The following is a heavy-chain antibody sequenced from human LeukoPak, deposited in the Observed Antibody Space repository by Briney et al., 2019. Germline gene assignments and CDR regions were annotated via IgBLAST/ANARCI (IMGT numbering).Heavy chain of an antibody. CDR2: MNPNSGNT. D-gene: IGHD2-21*01. J-gene: IGHJ4*02. Sequence: ASVKVSCKASGYTFTSYDINWVRQATGQGLEWMGWMNPNSGNTGYAQKFQGRVTITRNTSISTAYMELSSLRSEDTAVYYCATRAYCGGDCWKFDYWGQGTLVTVSS. V-gene: IGHV1-8*03. CDR1: GYTFTSYD. CDR3: ATRAYCGGDCWKFDY.